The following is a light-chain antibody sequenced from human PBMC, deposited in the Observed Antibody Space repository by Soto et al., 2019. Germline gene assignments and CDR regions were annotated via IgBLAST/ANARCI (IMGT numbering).Light chain of an antibody. CDR3: PQSYSTPRLT. J-gene: IGKJ4*01. CDR1: QSISSY. CDR2: AAS. Sequence: DIQMTQSPSSLSASVGDRVTITCRASQSISSYLNWYQQKPGKAPKLLIYAASSLQSGVPSRFSGSGSGTDFTLPISSLQPEDFATYYCPQSYSTPRLTFGGGTKVEI. V-gene: IGKV1-39*01.